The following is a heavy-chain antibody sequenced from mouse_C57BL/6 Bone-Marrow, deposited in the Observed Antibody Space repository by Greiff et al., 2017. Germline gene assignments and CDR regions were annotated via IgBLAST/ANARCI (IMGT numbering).Heavy chain of an antibody. CDR2: ISDGGSYT. V-gene: IGHV5-4*03. CDR3: ARPVAWEGFAY. CDR1: GFTFSSYA. Sequence: EVKLVESGGGLVKPGGSLKLSCAASGFTFSSYAMSWVRQTPEKRLEWVATISDGGSYTYYPDNVKGRFTISRDNTKNNLYLQMSHLKSEDTAMYYCARPVAWEGFAYWGQGTLVTVSA. D-gene: IGHD4-1*01. J-gene: IGHJ3*01.